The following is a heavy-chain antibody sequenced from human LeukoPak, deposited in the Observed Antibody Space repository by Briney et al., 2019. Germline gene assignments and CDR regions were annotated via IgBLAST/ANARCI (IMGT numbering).Heavy chain of an antibody. D-gene: IGHD3-3*01. V-gene: IGHV1-46*01. Sequence: GASVKVSCKASGYTFTSYYMHWVRQAPGQGLEWMGIINPSGGSTSYAQKFQGRVTMTRDTSTSTVYTELSSLRSEDTAVYYCAREEWAYYGMDVWGQGTTVTVSS. J-gene: IGHJ6*02. CDR2: INPSGGST. CDR1: GYTFTSYY. CDR3: AREEWAYYGMDV.